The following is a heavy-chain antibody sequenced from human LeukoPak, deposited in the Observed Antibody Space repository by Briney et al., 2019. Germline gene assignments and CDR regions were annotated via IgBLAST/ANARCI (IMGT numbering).Heavy chain of an antibody. CDR1: GDSISTSNSY. Sequence: SETLSLTCTVSGDSISTSNSYWGWIRQPPGKGLEWIGEINHSGGTNYSPSLESRVTISVDTSKNQFSLKVTSLTAADTAVYYCARHDVDIAVGFDYWGQGTLVTVSS. V-gene: IGHV4-39*01. D-gene: IGHD6-19*01. J-gene: IGHJ4*02. CDR2: INHSGGT. CDR3: ARHDVDIAVGFDY.